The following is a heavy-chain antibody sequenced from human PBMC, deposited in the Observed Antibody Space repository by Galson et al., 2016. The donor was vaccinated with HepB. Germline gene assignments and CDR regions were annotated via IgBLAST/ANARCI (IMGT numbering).Heavy chain of an antibody. V-gene: IGHV1-18*01. CDR2: ISTYNGHT. CDR1: GYSFTNYG. J-gene: IGHJ3*02. CDR3: ARDRSMVRGRGRDASDS. Sequence: SVKVSCKASGYSFTNYGMSWVRQAPGQGLEWMVWISTYNGHTNYAQKFQGRVTMTTDTSTSTAYMELRSLRSDDTAVYYCARDRSMVRGRGRDASDSWGQGTMVTVSS. D-gene: IGHD3-10*01.